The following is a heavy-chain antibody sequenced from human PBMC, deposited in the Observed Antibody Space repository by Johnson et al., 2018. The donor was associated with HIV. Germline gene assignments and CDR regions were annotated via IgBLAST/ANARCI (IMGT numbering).Heavy chain of an antibody. J-gene: IGHJ3*02. CDR1: GFTFSSYA. Sequence: QVQLVESGGGVVQPGRSLRLSCAASGFTFSSYAMHWVRQAPGKGLEWVAVISYDGSNKYYADSVKGRFTISRYNSKNTLYLQMNSLRAEDTAVYYCAREGEGYSSSWYDAFDIWGQGTMVTVSS. D-gene: IGHD6-13*01. V-gene: IGHV3-30-3*01. CDR3: AREGEGYSSSWYDAFDI. CDR2: ISYDGSNK.